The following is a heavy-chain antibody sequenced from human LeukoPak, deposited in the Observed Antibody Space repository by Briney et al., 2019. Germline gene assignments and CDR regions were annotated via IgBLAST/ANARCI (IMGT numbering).Heavy chain of an antibody. CDR1: GFTFDDYA. V-gene: IGHV3-9*01. D-gene: IGHD3-22*01. CDR3: AKSARTTMMVEFDY. CDR2: ISWNSGSI. Sequence: GGSLRLSCAASGFTFDDYAMHWVRQAPGKGLEWVSGISWNSGSIGYADSVKGRFTISRDNAKNSLYLQMNSLRAEDTALYYCAKSARTTMMVEFDYWGQGTLVTVSS. J-gene: IGHJ4*02.